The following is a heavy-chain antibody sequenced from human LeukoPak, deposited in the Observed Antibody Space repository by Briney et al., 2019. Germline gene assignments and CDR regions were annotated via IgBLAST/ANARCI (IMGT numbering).Heavy chain of an antibody. CDR1: GFTFSTYC. CDR2: ICPDGTVT. J-gene: IGHJ4*02. CDR3: VRDFRSADY. Sequence: GGSLRLSCAASGFTFSTYCMHWVRQVPGKGPMWVSRICPDGTVTNYADSVKARFIISRDNARNTVYLQMNSLRVEDTAVYYCVRDFRSADYWGQGTLVTVSS. V-gene: IGHV3-74*01.